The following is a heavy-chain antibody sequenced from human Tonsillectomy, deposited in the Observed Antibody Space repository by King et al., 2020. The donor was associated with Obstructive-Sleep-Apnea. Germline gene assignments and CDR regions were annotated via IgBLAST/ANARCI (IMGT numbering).Heavy chain of an antibody. J-gene: IGHJ4*02. CDR2: INYWGTT. Sequence: VQLQQWGAGLLKPSETLSLTFAVYGGSFSGYYWSWIRQPPGKGLEWIGEINYWGTTDYNPSPKSRVTISVDKSKGQVSLKLSSVTAADTAVYYCARGDRISIFGVVTRYFFDFWGQGTLVAVSS. D-gene: IGHD3-3*01. V-gene: IGHV4-34*01. CDR1: GGSFSGYY. CDR3: ARGDRISIFGVVTRYFFDF.